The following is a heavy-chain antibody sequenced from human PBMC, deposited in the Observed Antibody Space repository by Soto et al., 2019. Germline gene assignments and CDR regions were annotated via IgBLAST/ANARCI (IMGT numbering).Heavy chain of an antibody. J-gene: IGHJ3*02. CDR2: IYYSGST. CDR1: GGSISSGDYY. D-gene: IGHD6-13*01. CDR3: ARTYSSSWYDAFDI. Sequence: SETLSLTCTVSGGSISSGDYYWSWIRQPPGKGLEWIGYIYYSGSTNYNPSLKSRVTISVDTSKNQFSLKLSSVTAADTAVYYCARTYSSSWYDAFDIWGQGTMVTVSS. V-gene: IGHV4-61*08.